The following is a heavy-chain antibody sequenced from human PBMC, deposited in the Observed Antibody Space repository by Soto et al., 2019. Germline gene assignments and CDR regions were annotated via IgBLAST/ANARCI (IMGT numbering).Heavy chain of an antibody. D-gene: IGHD3-3*01. Sequence: GGSLRLSCAASGFTFSSYSMNWVRQAPGKGLEWVSYISSSSSTIYYADSVKGRFTISRDNAKNSLYLQMNSLRDEDTAVYYCASHYDFWSGGYYYYYGMDVWGQGTTVTVSS. CDR2: ISSSSSTI. J-gene: IGHJ6*02. CDR1: GFTFSSYS. V-gene: IGHV3-48*02. CDR3: ASHYDFWSGGYYYYYGMDV.